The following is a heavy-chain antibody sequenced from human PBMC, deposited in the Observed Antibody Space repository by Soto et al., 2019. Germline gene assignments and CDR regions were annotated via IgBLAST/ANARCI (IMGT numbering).Heavy chain of an antibody. V-gene: IGHV3-53*04. D-gene: IGHD1-26*01. J-gene: IGHJ4*02. Sequence: EVQLVESGGGLVQPGGSLRLSCAASGFTVSSNYMSWVRQAPGKGLEWVSVIYSGGSTYYADSVKGRFTISRHNSKNTXYXQXXSLRAEDTAVYYCARGRVSRIVGATSAQTMHPFDYWGQGTLVTVSS. CDR2: IYSGGST. CDR1: GFTVSSNY. CDR3: ARGRVSRIVGATSAQTMHPFDY.